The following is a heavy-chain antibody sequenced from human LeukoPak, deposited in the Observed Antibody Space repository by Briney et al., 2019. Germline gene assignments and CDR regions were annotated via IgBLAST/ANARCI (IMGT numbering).Heavy chain of an antibody. V-gene: IGHV3-23*01. CDR2: ISGSGGST. J-gene: IGHJ4*02. D-gene: IGHD6-13*01. CDR1: GFTFRSYA. CDR3: AKSGGPTKMAAAGFDY. Sequence: GVSLRLSCAASGFTFRSYAMTWVRQAPGKALEGVSTISGSGGSTYYADSVKGRFTISRDNSKNTLYLQMNTLRAEDTAIYYCAKSGGPTKMAAAGFDYWGQGTLVTVSS.